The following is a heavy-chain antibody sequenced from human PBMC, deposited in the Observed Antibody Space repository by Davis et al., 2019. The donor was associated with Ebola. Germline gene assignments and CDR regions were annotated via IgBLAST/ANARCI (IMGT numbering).Heavy chain of an antibody. CDR3: AGNYAKSAFDM. Sequence: GESLKISCAASGFTFSSYAMHWVRQAPGKGLEWVAVISYDGSHKFYADSVKDRFTVSRDDSKNTLYLQMNSLRVADTALYYCAGNYAKSAFDMWGPGTMVTVS. V-gene: IGHV3-30*04. D-gene: IGHD1-7*01. CDR1: GFTFSSYA. CDR2: ISYDGSHK. J-gene: IGHJ3*02.